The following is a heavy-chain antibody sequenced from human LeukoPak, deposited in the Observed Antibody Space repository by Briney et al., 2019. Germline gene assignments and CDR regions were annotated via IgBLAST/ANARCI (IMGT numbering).Heavy chain of an antibody. D-gene: IGHD3-3*01. J-gene: IGHJ4*02. Sequence: SETLSLTCAVYGGSFSGYYWSWIRQSPGRGLEWIGAVNHSAGTKYNPSLKSRVTISIDTSKNYFSLKLTSVTAADTAVYYCARGGRTYYDFWSGYSHYFDYWGQGTLVTVSS. CDR3: ARGGRTYYDFWSGYSHYFDY. CDR2: VNHSAGT. CDR1: GGSFSGYY. V-gene: IGHV4-34*01.